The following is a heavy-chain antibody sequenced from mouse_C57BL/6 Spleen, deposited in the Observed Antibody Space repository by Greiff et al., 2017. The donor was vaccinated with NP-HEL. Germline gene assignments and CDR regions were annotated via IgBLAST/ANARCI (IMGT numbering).Heavy chain of an antibody. Sequence: LQESGAELVKPGASVKISCKASGYAFSSYWMNWVKQRPGKGLEWIGQIYPGDGDTNYNGKFKGKATLTADKSSSTAYRQLGSLTSEDAAVYCGARRTVVERDYDAMDYWGQGTSVTVSS. V-gene: IGHV1-80*01. CDR1: GYAFSSYW. CDR2: IYPGDGDT. CDR3: ARRTVVERDYDAMDY. J-gene: IGHJ4*01. D-gene: IGHD1-1*01.